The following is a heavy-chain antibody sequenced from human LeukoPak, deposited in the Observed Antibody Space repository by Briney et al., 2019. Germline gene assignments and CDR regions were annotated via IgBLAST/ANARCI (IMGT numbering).Heavy chain of an antibody. V-gene: IGHV3-23*01. Sequence: GASLRLSCAASGFTFSSYAMSWVRQAPGKGLEWVSAISGSGGSTYYADSVKGRFTISSDNSKNTLYLQMTSLRAEDTAVYYCAKAGYCSSTSCRRGWFDPWGQGTLVTVSS. CDR2: ISGSGGST. CDR3: AKAGYCSSTSCRRGWFDP. CDR1: GFTFSSYA. D-gene: IGHD2-2*01. J-gene: IGHJ5*02.